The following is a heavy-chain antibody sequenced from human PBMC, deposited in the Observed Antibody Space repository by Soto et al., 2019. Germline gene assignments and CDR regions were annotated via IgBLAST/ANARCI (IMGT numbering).Heavy chain of an antibody. V-gene: IGHV3-48*01. J-gene: IGHJ6*03. CDR1: GFSFSNAW. CDR3: TRSAYMDV. CDR2: ISSGSSTI. D-gene: IGHD2-2*01. Sequence: GGSLRLSCASSGFSFSNAWMNWVRQAPGKGLEWVSYISSGSSTIYYADSVKGRFTISRDNAKNSLYLQMDSLRAEDTAVYYATRSAYMDVWGTGTTVTVSS.